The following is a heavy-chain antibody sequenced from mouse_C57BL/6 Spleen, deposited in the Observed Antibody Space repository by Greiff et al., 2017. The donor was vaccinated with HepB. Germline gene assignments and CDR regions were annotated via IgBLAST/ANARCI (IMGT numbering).Heavy chain of an antibody. D-gene: IGHD2-3*01. CDR1: GFTFTDYY. CDR2: IRNKANGYTT. Sequence: EVQVVESGGGLVQPGGSLSLSCAASGFTFTDYYMSWVRQPPGKALEWLDFIRNKANGYTTEYSASVKGRFTISRDNSQSILYLQMNALRAEDSATYYCARYGNDGYPFAYWGQGTLVTVSA. CDR3: ARYGNDGYPFAY. J-gene: IGHJ3*01. V-gene: IGHV7-3*01.